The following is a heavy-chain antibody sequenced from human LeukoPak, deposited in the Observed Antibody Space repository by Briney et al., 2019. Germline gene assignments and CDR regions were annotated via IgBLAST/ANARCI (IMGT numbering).Heavy chain of an antibody. CDR2: IYHSGST. J-gene: IGHJ4*02. V-gene: IGHV4-39*07. CDR3: ASLWFGELKRGY. CDR1: GGSISSGDYY. Sequence: SETLSLTCTVSGGSISSGDYYWGWIRQPPGKGLEWIGSIYHSGSTYYNPSLKSRVTISVDTSKNQFSLKLSSVTAADTAVYYCASLWFGELKRGYWGQGTLVTVSS. D-gene: IGHD3-10*01.